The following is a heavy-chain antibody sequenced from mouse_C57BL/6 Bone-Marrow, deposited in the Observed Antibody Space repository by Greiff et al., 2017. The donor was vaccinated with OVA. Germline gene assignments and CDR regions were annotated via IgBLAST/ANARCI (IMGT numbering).Heavy chain of an antibody. CDR1: GFTFSDFY. CDR2: SRNKANDYTT. CDR3: ARDDYYWYFDV. V-gene: IGHV7-1*01. J-gene: IGHJ1*03. Sequence: EVQVVESGGGLVQSGRSLRLSCATSGFTFSDFYMEWVRQAPGKGLEWIAASRNKANDYTTEYSASVKGRFIVSRDTSQSILYLLMNALRAEDTDIYYCARDDYYWYFDVWGTGTTVTVSS.